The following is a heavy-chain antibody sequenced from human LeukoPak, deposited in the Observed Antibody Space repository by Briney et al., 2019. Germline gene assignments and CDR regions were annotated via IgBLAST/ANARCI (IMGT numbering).Heavy chain of an antibody. J-gene: IGHJ4*02. Sequence: ASVKVSCKASGYTFTSYYMHWVRQAPGQGLECMGIINPSGGSTSYAQKFQGRVTMTRDTSTSTVYMELSSLRSEDTAVYYCAREGIFGEGLKIFDSWGQGTLVTVSS. V-gene: IGHV1-46*01. D-gene: IGHD3-3*01. CDR3: AREGIFGEGLKIFDS. CDR2: INPSGGST. CDR1: GYTFTSYY.